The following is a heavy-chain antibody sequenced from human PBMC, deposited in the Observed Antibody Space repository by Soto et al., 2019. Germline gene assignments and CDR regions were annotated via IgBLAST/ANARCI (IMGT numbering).Heavy chain of an antibody. V-gene: IGHV3-9*02. Sequence: EVQLVESGGGLVQPGRSLRLSCAASGFTSDEYAMHWVRRVPGKGLEWVSSISWSSNIIGYADSVKGRFTISRDNAKNSLYLQMNSLRPEDTALYYCAKGGPDGFCSGGRCYFDYWGQGTQSTVSS. CDR3: AKGGPDGFCSGGRCYFDY. J-gene: IGHJ4*02. CDR1: GFTSDEYA. D-gene: IGHD2-15*01. CDR2: ISWSSNII.